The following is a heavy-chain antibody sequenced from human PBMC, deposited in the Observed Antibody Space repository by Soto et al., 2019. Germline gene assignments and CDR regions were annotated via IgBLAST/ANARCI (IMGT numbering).Heavy chain of an antibody. V-gene: IGHV3-23*01. Sequence: GGSLRLSCAASGFTFSSYAMSWVRQAPGKGLEWVSAISGSGGSTYYADSVKGRFTISRDNSKNTLYLQMNSLRAEDTAVYYCAKAPQNYYDSSEASPDAFDIWGQGTMVTVSS. CDR1: GFTFSSYA. D-gene: IGHD3-22*01. CDR3: AKAPQNYYDSSEASPDAFDI. CDR2: ISGSGGST. J-gene: IGHJ3*02.